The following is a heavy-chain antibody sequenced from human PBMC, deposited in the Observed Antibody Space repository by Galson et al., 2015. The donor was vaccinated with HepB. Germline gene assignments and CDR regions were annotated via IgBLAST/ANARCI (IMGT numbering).Heavy chain of an antibody. J-gene: IGHJ4*02. Sequence: SLRLSCAASGFTVSYNYMTWVRQAPGKGLEWVSVIYSGGSTYYADSVKGRFIISRDNSKNTLYLQMNSLRAEDTAVYYCARDGDDILTGYYSYWGQGTLVTVSS. CDR2: IYSGGST. CDR3: ARDGDDILTGYYSY. D-gene: IGHD3-9*01. V-gene: IGHV3-66*01. CDR1: GFTVSYNY.